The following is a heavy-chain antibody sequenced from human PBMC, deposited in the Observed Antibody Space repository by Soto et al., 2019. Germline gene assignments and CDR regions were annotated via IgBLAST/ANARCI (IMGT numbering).Heavy chain of an antibody. Sequence: PGGSLRLSCAASGFTVSSNYMSWVRQAPGKGLEWVSVIYSGGSTYYADSVKGRFTISRDNSKNTLYLQMNSLRAEDTAVYYCASESYSSSWYGEYFQHWGQGTLVTVS. D-gene: IGHD6-13*01. CDR2: IYSGGST. CDR1: GFTVSSNY. J-gene: IGHJ1*01. CDR3: ASESYSSSWYGEYFQH. V-gene: IGHV3-53*01.